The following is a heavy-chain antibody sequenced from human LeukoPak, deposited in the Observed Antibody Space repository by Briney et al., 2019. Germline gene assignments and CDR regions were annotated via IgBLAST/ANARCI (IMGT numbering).Heavy chain of an antibody. CDR2: IIPILGTA. Sequence: SVKVSCKASGGTFSSYAISWVRQAPGQGLEWMGGIIPILGTANYAQKFQGRVTITADESTSTAYMELSSLRSEDTAVYYCARDLGASGSPLDYWGQGTLVTVSS. J-gene: IGHJ4*02. CDR1: GGTFSSYA. V-gene: IGHV1-69*13. D-gene: IGHD1-26*01. CDR3: ARDLGASGSPLDY.